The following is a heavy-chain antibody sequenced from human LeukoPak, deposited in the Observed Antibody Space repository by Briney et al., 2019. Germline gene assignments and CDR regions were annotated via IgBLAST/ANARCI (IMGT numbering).Heavy chain of an antibody. CDR1: GLTFSSFS. CDR3: ARLRRNSDKSGFYYYYDY. Sequence: GGSLRLSCAASGLTFSSFSFNWVRQGPGKGLAWVSSINTVASYIYYADSVKGRFTISRDNAKNSLYLQMNSLRAEDTGVYYCARLRRNSDKSGFYYYYDYWGQGTLVTVSS. V-gene: IGHV3-21*06. D-gene: IGHD3-22*01. CDR2: INTVASYI. J-gene: IGHJ4*02.